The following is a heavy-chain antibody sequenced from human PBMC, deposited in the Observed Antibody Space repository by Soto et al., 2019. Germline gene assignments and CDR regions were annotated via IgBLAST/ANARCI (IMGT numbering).Heavy chain of an antibody. CDR1: GGSISSSSYY. CDR2: IYYSGNT. CDR3: AREGGRYCTGGSCQVDY. J-gene: IGHJ4*02. Sequence: PSETLSLTCTVYGGSISSSSYYWGWIRQPPGKGLEWIGSIYYSGNTYYTPSLKSRVTISVDTSKNQFSLKLSSVTAADTAVYYCAREGGRYCTGGSCQVDYWGQGTLVTVS. V-gene: IGHV4-39*02. D-gene: IGHD2-15*01.